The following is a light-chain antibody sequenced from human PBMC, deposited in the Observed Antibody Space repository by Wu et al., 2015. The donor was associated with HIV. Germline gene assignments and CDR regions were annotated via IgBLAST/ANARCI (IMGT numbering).Light chain of an antibody. J-gene: IGKJ1*01. V-gene: IGKV3-15*01. CDR2: GAS. Sequence: EIVMTQSPATLSASPGERATLSCRASQSVSSKFAWYQQKPGQAPRLLIYGASTRATGIPARFSGSGSGTEFTLTISSLQSEDFAVYYCQQYNNWPPWTFGQGTKVEIK. CDR3: QQYNNWPPWT. CDR1: QSVSSK.